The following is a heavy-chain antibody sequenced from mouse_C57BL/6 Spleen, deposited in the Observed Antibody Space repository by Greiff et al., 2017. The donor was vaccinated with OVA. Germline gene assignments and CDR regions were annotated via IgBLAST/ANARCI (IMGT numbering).Heavy chain of an antibody. D-gene: IGHD1-1*01. Sequence: VQLQESGPGLVAPSQSLSITCTVSGFSLTSYGVHWVRQPPGKGLEWLVVIWSDGSTTYNSALKSRLSISKDNSKSQVFLKMNSLQTDDTAMYYCARHKDYGSSYGYAMDYWGQGTSVTVSS. CDR1: GFSLTSYG. CDR3: ARHKDYGSSYGYAMDY. CDR2: IWSDGST. J-gene: IGHJ4*01. V-gene: IGHV2-6-1*01.